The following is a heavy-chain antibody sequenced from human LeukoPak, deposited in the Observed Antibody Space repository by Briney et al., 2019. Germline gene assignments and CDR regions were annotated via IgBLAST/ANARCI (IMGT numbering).Heavy chain of an antibody. CDR2: IIASSGST. CDR3: AKGAYDYVEIGYFDH. Sequence: GGSLRLSCSVSGFSLSNYAMSWVRQAPGKGLEWVSLIIASSGSTVYADSVKGRFTISRDNSKNTLYLQMNSLRAEDTAVYYCAKGAYDYVEIGYFDHWGQGTLVTVSS. D-gene: IGHD5-12*01. J-gene: IGHJ4*02. CDR1: GFSLSNYA. V-gene: IGHV3-23*01.